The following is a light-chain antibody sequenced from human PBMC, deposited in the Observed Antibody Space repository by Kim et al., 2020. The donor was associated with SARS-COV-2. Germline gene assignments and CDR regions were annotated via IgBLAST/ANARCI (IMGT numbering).Light chain of an antibody. CDR2: EVN. Sequence: QSALTQPPSASGSPGQSVTISCTGTSSDVGCYRHVSWYQQYPGKAPKLMIYEVNKRPSGVPDRFSGSKSGNTASLTVSGLQAEDEADYYCSSYAGSDTYVFGTGTKVTVL. CDR3: SSYAGSDTYV. V-gene: IGLV2-8*01. J-gene: IGLJ1*01. CDR1: SSDVGCYRH.